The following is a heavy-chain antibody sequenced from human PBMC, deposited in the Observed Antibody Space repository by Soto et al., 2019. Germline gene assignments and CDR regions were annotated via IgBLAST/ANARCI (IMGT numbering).Heavy chain of an antibody. J-gene: IGHJ3*02. CDR3: ARSRTKGTGDAFDI. D-gene: IGHD7-27*01. CDR1: GYTFTGYY. Sequence: ASVKVSCKASGYTFTGYYMHWVRQAPGQGLEWMGWINPNSGGTNYAQKFQGWVAMTRDTSISTAYMELSRLRSDDTAVLYCARSRTKGTGDAFDIWGQGTMVTVSS. V-gene: IGHV1-2*04. CDR2: INPNSGGT.